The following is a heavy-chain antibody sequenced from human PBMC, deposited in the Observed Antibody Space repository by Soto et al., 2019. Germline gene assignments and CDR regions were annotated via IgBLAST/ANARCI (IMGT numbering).Heavy chain of an antibody. J-gene: IGHJ4*02. CDR2: ISYDGSDH. CDR1: GFTFSSYA. Sequence: QVQLVESGGGVVQPGRSLRLSCAASGFTFSSYAMHWVRQAPGKGLEWVAVISYDGSDHYYADSVKGQFTISRDNSKNTLLLQMNSLRTEDTAVYYCAAVYTIDYWGQGTLVTVSS. D-gene: IGHD3-16*01. V-gene: IGHV3-30-3*01. CDR3: AAVYTIDY.